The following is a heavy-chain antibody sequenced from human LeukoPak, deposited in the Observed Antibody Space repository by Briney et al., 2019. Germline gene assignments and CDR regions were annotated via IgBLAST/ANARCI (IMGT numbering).Heavy chain of an antibody. Sequence: ASVKVSCKASGYTFTSYDINWVRQATGQGLEWMGWMNPNSGNTGYAQKFQGRVTMTRNTSISTAYMELRSLRSDDTAVYYCARGNIPDAFDIWGQGTMVTVSS. J-gene: IGHJ3*02. CDR2: MNPNSGNT. V-gene: IGHV1-8*01. CDR3: ARGNIPDAFDI. D-gene: IGHD2/OR15-2a*01. CDR1: GYTFTSYD.